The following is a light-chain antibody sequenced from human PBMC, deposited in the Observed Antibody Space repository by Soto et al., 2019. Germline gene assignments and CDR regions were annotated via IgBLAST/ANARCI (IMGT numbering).Light chain of an antibody. V-gene: IGKV3-11*01. Sequence: EIVLTQSPATLSLSPGERATLSCRASQSVGRHLAWYQQKPGQAPRLLIYDASNRATGVPARFSGSGSGTDFTLSISSLEPEDSAVYYCQQRNNWPPATFGGGTKVEIK. CDR2: DAS. CDR3: QQRNNWPPAT. J-gene: IGKJ4*01. CDR1: QSVGRH.